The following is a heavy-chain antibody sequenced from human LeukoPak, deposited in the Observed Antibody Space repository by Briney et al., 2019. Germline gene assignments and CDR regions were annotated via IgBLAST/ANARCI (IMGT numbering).Heavy chain of an antibody. D-gene: IGHD3-9*01. V-gene: IGHV3-7*01. CDR2: IKKDGSEK. CDR1: GFTFSNYW. CDR3: AREESTG. J-gene: IGHJ4*02. Sequence: GGSLRLSCAASGFTFSNYWMTWVRQAPGKGLEWGANIKKDGSEKNYVDSVKGRFTISRDNANNSLYLQMNSLRAEDTAVYYCAREESTGWGQGTLVTVSS.